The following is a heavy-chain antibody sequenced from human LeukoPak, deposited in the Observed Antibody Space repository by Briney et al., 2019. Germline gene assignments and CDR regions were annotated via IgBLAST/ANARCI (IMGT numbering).Heavy chain of an antibody. Sequence: GGSLRLSCAASGFSFSSYTMTWVRQAPGKGLEWVSSMSSGSTYIYYADSVRGRFTISRDNAKNSLFLQMNSLRVEDTAVYYCARDRPTGASRVYFVQWGQGTLVTVSS. CDR1: GFSFSSYT. CDR2: MSSGSTYI. CDR3: ARDRPTGASRVYFVQ. J-gene: IGHJ4*02. D-gene: IGHD2-21*01. V-gene: IGHV3-21*01.